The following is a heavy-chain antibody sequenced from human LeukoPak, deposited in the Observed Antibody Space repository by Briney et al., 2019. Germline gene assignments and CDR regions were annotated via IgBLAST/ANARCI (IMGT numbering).Heavy chain of an antibody. CDR3: ARVASYRSLDY. D-gene: IGHD6-13*01. CDR1: GGSISSYY. J-gene: IGHJ4*02. Sequence: PSETLSLTCTVSGGSISSYYWSWIRQPPGKGLEWIGYIYYSGSTNYNPSLKSRVTISVDTSKNQFSLKLSSVTAADTAVYYCARVASYRSLDYWGQGTLVTVSS. V-gene: IGHV4-59*12. CDR2: IYYSGST.